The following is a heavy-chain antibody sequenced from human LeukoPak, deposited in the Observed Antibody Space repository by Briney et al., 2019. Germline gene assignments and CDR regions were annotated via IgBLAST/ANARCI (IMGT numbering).Heavy chain of an antibody. J-gene: IGHJ4*02. CDR2: IHYSGRT. Sequence: SETLSLTCTVSYGSISSYYWSWLRQPPGKGLESIGWIHYSGRTNHNPSLKSRVTISVDTSKNQFSLKLSSMTAADTAVYYCARQQVRGVIFGDFDYWGQGTLVTVSS. CDR3: ARQQVRGVIFGDFDY. CDR1: YGSISSYY. V-gene: IGHV4-59*01. D-gene: IGHD3-10*01.